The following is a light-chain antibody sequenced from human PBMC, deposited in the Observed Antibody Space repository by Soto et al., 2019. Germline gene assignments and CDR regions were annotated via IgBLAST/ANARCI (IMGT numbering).Light chain of an antibody. Sequence: QSVLTQPPSVSGSPGQSVAISCTGTSSDVGGYNRVSWYQHAPGKAPKLLIYDVSNRPSGGSTRFSGSKSGNTASLTISGLQAEDEADYYCTSYASGSAYVFGPGTKVTVL. V-gene: IGLV2-18*02. J-gene: IGLJ1*01. CDR3: TSYASGSAYV. CDR1: SSDVGGYNR. CDR2: DVS.